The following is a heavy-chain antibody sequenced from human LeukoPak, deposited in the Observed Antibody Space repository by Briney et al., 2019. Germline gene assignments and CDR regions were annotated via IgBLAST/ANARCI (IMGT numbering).Heavy chain of an antibody. V-gene: IGHV1-3*03. CDR2: INAGNGNT. J-gene: IGHJ6*03. Sequence: ASVKVSCKASGYTFTNYAMHWLRQAPGQRLEWMGWINAGNGNTKYSQEFQGRVTITADESTSTAYMELSSLRSEDTAVYYCARSGVRGRWLQLGVYYYYMDVWGKGTTVTISS. CDR1: GYTFTNYA. CDR3: ARSGVRGRWLQLGVYYYYMDV. D-gene: IGHD5-24*01.